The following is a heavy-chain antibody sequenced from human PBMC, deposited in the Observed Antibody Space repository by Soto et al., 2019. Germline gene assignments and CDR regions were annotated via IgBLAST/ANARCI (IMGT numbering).Heavy chain of an antibody. CDR1: GGTFSSYA. CDR3: ARDGPGIAAAPTNYYGMDV. CDR2: IIPIFGTA. J-gene: IGHJ6*02. Sequence: GASVKVSCKASGGTFSSYAISWVRQAPGQGLEWMGGIIPIFGTANYAQKFQGRVTITADESTSTAYMELSSLRSEDTAVYYCARDGPGIAAAPTNYYGMDVWGQGTTVTVSS. V-gene: IGHV1-69*13. D-gene: IGHD6-13*01.